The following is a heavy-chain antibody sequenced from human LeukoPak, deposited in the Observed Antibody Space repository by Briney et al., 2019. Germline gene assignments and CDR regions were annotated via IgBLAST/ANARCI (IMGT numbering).Heavy chain of an antibody. CDR3: ARDGPRVTFEVIVAFDI. CDR1: GFTFSSYS. V-gene: IGHV3-21*01. D-gene: IGHD3-16*01. J-gene: IGHJ3*02. CDR2: ISSSSSYI. Sequence: GGSLRLSCAASGFTFSSYSMNWVRQAPGKGLEWVSSISSSSSYIYYADSVKGRFAISRNNAKNSLYLQMNSLRAEDTAVYYCARDGPRVTFEVIVAFDIWGQGTMVTVSS.